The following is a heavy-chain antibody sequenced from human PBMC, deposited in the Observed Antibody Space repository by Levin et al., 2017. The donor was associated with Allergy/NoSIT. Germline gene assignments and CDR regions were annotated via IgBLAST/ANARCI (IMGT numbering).Heavy chain of an antibody. CDR1: GYTFTSYY. Sequence: GESLKISCKASGYTFTSYYMHWVRQAPGQGLEWMGIINPSGGSPSYAQKFQGRVTMTRDTSTSTLYMELSSLRSEDTAVYYCARANTPRLYDYWGQGTLVTVSS. D-gene: IGHD2-2*02. V-gene: IGHV1-46*01. CDR3: ARANTPRLYDY. CDR2: INPSGGSP. J-gene: IGHJ4*02.